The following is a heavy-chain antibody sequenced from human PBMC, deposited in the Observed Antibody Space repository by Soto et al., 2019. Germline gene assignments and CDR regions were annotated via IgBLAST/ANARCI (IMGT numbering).Heavy chain of an antibody. J-gene: IGHJ1*01. CDR3: ARDDSSGYYLYGYFQH. CDR2: IIPIFGTA. D-gene: IGHD3-22*01. CDR1: GGTFSSYA. Sequence: QVQLVQSGAEVKKPGSSVKVSCKASGGTFSSYAISWVRQAPGQGLEWMGGIIPIFGTANYAQKFQGRVTITADESTSTADMELSSLRSEDTAVYYCARDDSSGYYLYGYFQHWGQGTLVTVSS. V-gene: IGHV1-69*12.